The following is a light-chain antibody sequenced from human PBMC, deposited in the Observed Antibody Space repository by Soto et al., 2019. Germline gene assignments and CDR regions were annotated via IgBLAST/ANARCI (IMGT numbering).Light chain of an antibody. Sequence: VEMPRARISLCVTLGHPDSISCRSSQGLVYSNGETFLNWFHQRPGQSPRRLIYKVSNRDSGVPDRFSGSGSGTDFILKISRVEAADVGVYSCGQSTHWPWTLPQGTKVDNK. CDR2: KVS. CDR1: QGLVYSNGETF. CDR3: GQSTHWPWT. J-gene: IGKJ1*01. V-gene: IGKV2-30*01.